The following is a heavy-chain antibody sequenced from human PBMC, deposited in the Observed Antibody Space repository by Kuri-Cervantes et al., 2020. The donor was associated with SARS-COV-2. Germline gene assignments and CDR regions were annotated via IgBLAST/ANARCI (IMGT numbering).Heavy chain of an antibody. Sequence: LSLTCAASGFTFSDYYMSWIRQAPGKGLEWVSYTSSSGSTIYYADSVKGRFTISRDNAKNSLYLQMNSLRAEDTAVYYCARVVIPAALDYWGQGTLVTVSS. V-gene: IGHV3-11*04. CDR2: TSSSGSTI. CDR3: ARVVIPAALDY. CDR1: GFTFSDYY. J-gene: IGHJ4*02. D-gene: IGHD2-2*01.